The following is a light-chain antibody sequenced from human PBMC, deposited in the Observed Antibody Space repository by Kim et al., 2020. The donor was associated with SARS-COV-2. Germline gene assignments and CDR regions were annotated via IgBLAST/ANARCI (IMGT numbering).Light chain of an antibody. CDR1: QSISSY. V-gene: IGKV1-39*01. Sequence: DIQMIQSPSSLSASIGDRVTITCRASQSISSYLNWYQQKPGKAPKLLIYAASSLQSGVPSRFSGSGSGTDFTLNISSLQPEDFATYYCQQSYSTPWTFGQGTKVDIK. J-gene: IGKJ1*01. CDR2: AAS. CDR3: QQSYSTPWT.